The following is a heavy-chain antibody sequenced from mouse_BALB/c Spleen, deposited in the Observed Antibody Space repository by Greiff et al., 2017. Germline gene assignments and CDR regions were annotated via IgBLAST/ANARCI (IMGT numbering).Heavy chain of an antibody. CDR3: ARGLYFDV. CDR2: IWAGGST. Sequence: VKVEESGPGLVAPSQSLSITCTVSGFSLTSYGVHWVRQPPGKGLEWLGVIWAGGSTNYNSALMSRLSISKDNSKSQVFLKMNSLQTDDTAMYYCARGLYFDVWGAGTTVTVSS. V-gene: IGHV2-9*02. J-gene: IGHJ1*01. CDR1: GFSLTSYG.